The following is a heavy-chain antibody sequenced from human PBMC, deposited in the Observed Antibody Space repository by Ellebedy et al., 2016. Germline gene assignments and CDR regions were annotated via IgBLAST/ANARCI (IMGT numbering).Heavy chain of an antibody. CDR1: GFIVSNNY. V-gene: IGHV3-66*01. J-gene: IGHJ6*02. D-gene: IGHD6-13*01. CDR2: IYSGGIT. CDR3: ARAAGSYYYYGMDV. Sequence: GGSLRLXXAASGFIVSNNYMSWVRQAPGKGLEWVSVIYSGGITYYADSVKGRFTVSRDDSKNSVYLQMNNLRAEDTAVYYCARAAGSYYYYGMDVWGQGTTVSVSS.